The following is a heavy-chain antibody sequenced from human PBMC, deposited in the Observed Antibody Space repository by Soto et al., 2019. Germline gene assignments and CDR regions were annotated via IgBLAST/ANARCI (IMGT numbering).Heavy chain of an antibody. CDR1: GGSITTGGSY. V-gene: IGHV4-31*03. CDR3: ARARFQVLYGKPYFDS. J-gene: IGHJ4*02. CDR2: IYHSGNT. Sequence: SEALSLTCTVSGGSITTGGSYWSWIRQHPGKGLEWIGNIYHSGNTYYNPSLKSRLTVSVDTSKNHFSLMVDSVTAADTAVYYCARARFQVLYGKPYFDSWGQGTLVTVSS. D-gene: IGHD2-2*02.